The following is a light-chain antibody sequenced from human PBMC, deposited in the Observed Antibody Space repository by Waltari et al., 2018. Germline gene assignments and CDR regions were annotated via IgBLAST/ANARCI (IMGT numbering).Light chain of an antibody. CDR2: GAS. J-gene: IGKJ2*01. Sequence: LLTQSPGTLSLSPGEGATLSCRASQSVDSNYLAWYQQKPGQPPRLLIYGASNRATGIPDRFSGSGSGTDFTLTIGRLEPEDVAVYYCQQYGRSPPYTFGQGTKLEIK. CDR1: QSVDSNY. CDR3: QQYGRSPPYT. V-gene: IGKV3-20*01.